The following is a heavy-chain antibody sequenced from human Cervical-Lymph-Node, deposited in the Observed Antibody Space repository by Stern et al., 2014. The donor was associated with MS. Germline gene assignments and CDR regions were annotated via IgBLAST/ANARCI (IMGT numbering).Heavy chain of an antibody. J-gene: IGHJ5*02. Sequence: QVQLVQSGAEVKNPGASVKVSCQASGYTFTSYGISWGRQAPGQGLEWMGWISAYNGNTNYAQKLQGRVTMTTDTSTSTAYMELRSLRSDDTAVYYCARDAVGSYGYFGLENWFDPWGQGTLVTVSS. CDR1: GYTFTSYG. CDR2: ISAYNGNT. D-gene: IGHD5-18*01. CDR3: ARDAVGSYGYFGLENWFDP. V-gene: IGHV1-18*04.